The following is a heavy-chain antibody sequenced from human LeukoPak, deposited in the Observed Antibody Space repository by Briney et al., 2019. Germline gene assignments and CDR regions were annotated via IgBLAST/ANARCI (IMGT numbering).Heavy chain of an antibody. V-gene: IGHV1-18*04. CDR2: ISAYNGNT. J-gene: IGHJ4*02. CDR1: GYTFTSYG. CDR3: ARPAYGSGSTYGYYFDY. Sequence: ASVKVSCKASGYTFTSYGVSWVRQAPGQGLEWMGWISAYNGNTNYAQKLQGRVTMTTDTSTSTAYMELRSLRSDDTAVYYCARPAYGSGSTYGYYFDYWGQGTLVTVSS. D-gene: IGHD3-10*01.